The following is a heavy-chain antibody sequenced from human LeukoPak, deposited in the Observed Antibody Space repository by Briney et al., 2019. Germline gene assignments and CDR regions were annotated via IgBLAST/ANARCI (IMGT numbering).Heavy chain of an antibody. J-gene: IGHJ4*02. CDR3: AREQDVAVAGFDY. D-gene: IGHD6-19*01. CDR2: INPNSGGT. CDR1: GYTFTGYY. V-gene: IGHV1-2*02. Sequence: GASVKVSCKASGYTFTGYYMHWVRQAPGQALEWTGWINPNSGGTNYAQKFQGRVTMTRDTSISTAYMELSRLRSDDTAVYYCAREQDVAVAGFDYWGQGTLVTVSS.